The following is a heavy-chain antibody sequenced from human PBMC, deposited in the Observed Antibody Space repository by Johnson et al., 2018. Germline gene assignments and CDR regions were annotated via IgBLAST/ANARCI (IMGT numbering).Heavy chain of an antibody. Sequence: VQLVESGGGLVQPGGSLRLSCAASGFTFSSYSMNWVRQAPGKGLEWVSYLSSSSSTIYYADSVKGRFTISRDNAKNSLYLQMNSLRDEDTAVYYCARDQSFSNYHYYYGMDVWGQGTTVTVSS. J-gene: IGHJ6*02. CDR3: ARDQSFSNYHYYYGMDV. V-gene: IGHV3-48*02. CDR1: GFTFSSYS. D-gene: IGHD4-11*01. CDR2: LSSSSSTI.